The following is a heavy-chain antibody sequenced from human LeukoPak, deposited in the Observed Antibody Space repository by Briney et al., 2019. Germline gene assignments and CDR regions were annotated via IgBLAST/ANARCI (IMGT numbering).Heavy chain of an antibody. V-gene: IGHV1-69*13. J-gene: IGHJ4*02. D-gene: IGHD1-26*01. CDR1: GGTFSSYA. CDR2: IIPIFGTA. CDR3: ARVYLLGAQGVFDY. Sequence: SVKVSCKASGGTFSSYAISWVRQAPGQGLEWMGGIIPIFGTANYAQKFQGRVTITADESTSTAYMEPSSLRSEDTAVYYCARVYLLGAQGVFDYWGQGTLVTVSS.